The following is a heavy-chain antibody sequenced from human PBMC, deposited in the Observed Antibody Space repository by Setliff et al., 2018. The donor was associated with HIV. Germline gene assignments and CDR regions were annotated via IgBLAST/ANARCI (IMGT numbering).Heavy chain of an antibody. D-gene: IGHD6-19*01. CDR1: GLTFSRHR. CDR3: ARDHLSGWARDC. J-gene: IGHJ4*02. CDR2: INSDGSTT. V-gene: IGHV3-74*01. Sequence: PGGSLRLSCAASGLTFSRHRMHWVRQAPGKGLVWVSNINSDGSTTAYADPVKGRVTVSRDNAKNSLYLEMNSLRVEDTAVYYCARDHLSGWARDCWGQGTLVTVSS.